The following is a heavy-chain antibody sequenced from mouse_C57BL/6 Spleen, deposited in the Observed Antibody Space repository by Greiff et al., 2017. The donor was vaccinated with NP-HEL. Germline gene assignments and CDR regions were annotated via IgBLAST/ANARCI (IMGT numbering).Heavy chain of an antibody. D-gene: IGHD3-1*01. CDR1: GFNIKDYY. V-gene: IGHV14-2*01. CDR2: IDPEDGET. Sequence: VQLQQSGAELVKPGASVKLSCTASGFNIKDYYMHWVKQRTEQGLEWIGRIDPEDGETKYAPKFRGKATITADTSSNTAYLQLSSLTSEDTAVYYCARSRRTYAMDYWGQGTSVTVSS. J-gene: IGHJ4*01. CDR3: ARSRRTYAMDY.